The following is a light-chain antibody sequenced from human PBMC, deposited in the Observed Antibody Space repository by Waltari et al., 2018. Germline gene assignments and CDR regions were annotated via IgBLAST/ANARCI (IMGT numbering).Light chain of an antibody. Sequence: GERATLSCRASQSVSSSYLAWYQQKPGQAPRLLIYGASSRATGIPDRFSGSGSGTDFTLTINRLEPEDFAVYYCQQYGSSPRTFGQGTKVEIK. J-gene: IGKJ1*01. CDR1: QSVSSSY. CDR2: GAS. V-gene: IGKV3-20*01. CDR3: QQYGSSPRT.